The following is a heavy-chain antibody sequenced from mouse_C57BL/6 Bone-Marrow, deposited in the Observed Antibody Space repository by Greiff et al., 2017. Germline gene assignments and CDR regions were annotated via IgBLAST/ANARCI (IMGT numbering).Heavy chain of an antibody. CDR2: IWRGGGT. J-gene: IGHJ3*01. CDR3: ATIVATRWFAY. V-gene: IGHV2-5*01. Sequence: QVQLQQSGPGLVQPSQSLSITCTVSGFSLTSYAVNWVRQSPGKGLEWLGVIWRGGGTNYNAAFMSRLSITKDNSKSQVFLKMNSLQADDTAIYYCATIVATRWFAYWGQGTLVTVSA. D-gene: IGHD1-1*01. CDR1: GFSLTSYA.